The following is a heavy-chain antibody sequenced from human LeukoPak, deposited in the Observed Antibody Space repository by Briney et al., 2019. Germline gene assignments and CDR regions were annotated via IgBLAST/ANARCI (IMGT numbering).Heavy chain of an antibody. J-gene: IGHJ4*02. V-gene: IGHV3-74*01. CDR1: GFTFSDYW. Sequence: GGSLRLSCAASGFTFSDYWMAWVRQGPGKGLVWVSHINTDGIITTYADSVKGRFTISRDNAKNTLYLQMSSLRAEDTAVYYCARARPGYFDYWGQGSLVTVSS. D-gene: IGHD1-14*01. CDR2: INTDGIIT. CDR3: ARARPGYFDY.